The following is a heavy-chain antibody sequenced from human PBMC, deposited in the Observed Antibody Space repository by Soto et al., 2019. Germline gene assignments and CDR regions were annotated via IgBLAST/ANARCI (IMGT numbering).Heavy chain of an antibody. V-gene: IGHV1-18*01. Sequence: QVQLVQSGGEVKKPGASVKVSCKASGDTVTKYGISWVRQAPGQGLEWLGWISIYNGHTNYALKFQDRITFTTDTSTRTASMELRSLTSDDTAVYYCASATSIAVAGKETWGQGTLVTVSS. D-gene: IGHD6-19*01. CDR2: ISIYNGHT. CDR3: ASATSIAVAGKET. CDR1: GDTVTKYG. J-gene: IGHJ4*02.